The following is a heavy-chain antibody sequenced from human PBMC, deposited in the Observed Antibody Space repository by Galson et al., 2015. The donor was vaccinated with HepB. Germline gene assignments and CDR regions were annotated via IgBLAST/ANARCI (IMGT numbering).Heavy chain of an antibody. CDR1: GYTLTNFG. J-gene: IGHJ6*02. CDR3: AKDQRSQDFLSGYYGSPGDV. D-gene: IGHD3-3*01. CDR2: VSAHNGNT. Sequence: SVKVSCKASGYTLTNFGISWVRQAPGQGLEWMGWVSAHNGNTNSAPDFLGRVTMTTDTSTSTVYMELRNLRSDDTAVYYCAKDQRSQDFLSGYYGSPGDVWGQGTTVTVSS. V-gene: IGHV1-18*01.